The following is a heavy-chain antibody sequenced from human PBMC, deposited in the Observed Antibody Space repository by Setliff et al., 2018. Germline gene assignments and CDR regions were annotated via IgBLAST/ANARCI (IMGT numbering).Heavy chain of an antibody. CDR1: GYSFTSYW. V-gene: IGHV5-51*01. J-gene: IGHJ3*02. D-gene: IGHD5-12*01. CDR3: ARNRVALYDAFDI. Sequence: GESLKISCKGSGYSFTSYWIGWVRQMPGKGLEWMGIIYPGDSDTRYSPSFQGQVTISADKSISTAYLQWSSLKASDTAIYYCARNRVALYDAFDIWGQGTVVTVSS. CDR2: IYPGDSDT.